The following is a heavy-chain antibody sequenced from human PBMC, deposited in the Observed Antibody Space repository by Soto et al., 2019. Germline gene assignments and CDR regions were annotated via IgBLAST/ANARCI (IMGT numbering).Heavy chain of an antibody. D-gene: IGHD1-1*01. CDR1: GYTFTSYG. J-gene: IGHJ4*02. Sequence: QVQLVQSGAEVKKPGASVKVSCKASGYTFTSYGISWVRQAPGQGLEWMGWISAYNGNTNYAQKRKGRVTMTTDTSTSTAYMELRSLRSDDTAVYYCARVGHTTGTTGDEFDYWGQGTLVTVSS. CDR3: ARVGHTTGTTGDEFDY. CDR2: ISAYNGNT. V-gene: IGHV1-18*01.